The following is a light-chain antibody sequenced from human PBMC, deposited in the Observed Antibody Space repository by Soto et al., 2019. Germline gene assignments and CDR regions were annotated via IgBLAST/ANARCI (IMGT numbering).Light chain of an antibody. J-gene: IGLJ2*01. CDR3: QSYDSSLSVV. CDR2: GNS. Sequence: QSVLTQPPSVSGSPGQRVTISCTGSSSNIGAGYDVHWYQQLPGTAPKLLIYGNSKRPSGVPDRFSGSKSGTSASLAITGLQAEDEADYYCQSYDSSLSVVFGGGNKVTVL. CDR1: SSNIGAGYD. V-gene: IGLV1-40*01.